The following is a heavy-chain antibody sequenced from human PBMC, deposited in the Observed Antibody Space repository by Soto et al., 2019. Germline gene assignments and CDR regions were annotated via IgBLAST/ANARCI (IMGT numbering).Heavy chain of an antibody. CDR1: GFTFSSYA. V-gene: IGHV3-30-3*01. J-gene: IGHJ1*01. CDR2: ISYDGSNK. CDR3: VPVGSSGLEYFQH. D-gene: IGHD6-19*01. Sequence: GGSLRLSCAASGFTFSSYAMHWVRQAPGKGLEWVAVISYDGSNKYYADSVKGRFTISRDNSKNTLYLQMNSLRAEDTAVYYCVPVGSSGLEYFQHWGQGALVTVSS.